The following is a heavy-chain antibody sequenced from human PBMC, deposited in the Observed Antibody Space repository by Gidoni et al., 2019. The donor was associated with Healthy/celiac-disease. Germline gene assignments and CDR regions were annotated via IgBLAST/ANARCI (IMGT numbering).Heavy chain of an antibody. CDR2: IKQDGREK. V-gene: IGHV3-7*01. D-gene: IGHD3-22*01. J-gene: IGHJ4*02. CDR1: GFTLSSYW. CDR3: ARHYYYDSSGKIWVYFDY. Sequence: EVQLVASGGGLVQPGGSLRLSCAASGFTLSSYWMTWVRQAPGKGLEWVANIKQDGREKYYVDSVKGRFTISRDNAKNSLYLQMNSLRAEDTAVYYCARHYYYDSSGKIWVYFDYWGQGTLVTVSS.